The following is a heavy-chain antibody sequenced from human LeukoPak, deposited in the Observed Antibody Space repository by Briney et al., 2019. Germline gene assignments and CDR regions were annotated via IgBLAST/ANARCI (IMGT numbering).Heavy chain of an antibody. CDR3: AKDYDSDDYGDYGGPYFDY. CDR2: ILYDGSDK. Sequence: GGAPRLSCAAPGFTFRRYGMEWGRPAPGQGLGGGAVILYDGSDKYYADSVKGRFTISRDNSKNTLYLQMNSLRAEDTAVYYCAKDYDSDDYGDYGGPYFDYWGQGTLVTVSS. D-gene: IGHD4-17*01. J-gene: IGHJ4*02. CDR1: GFTFRRYG. V-gene: IGHV3-30*18.